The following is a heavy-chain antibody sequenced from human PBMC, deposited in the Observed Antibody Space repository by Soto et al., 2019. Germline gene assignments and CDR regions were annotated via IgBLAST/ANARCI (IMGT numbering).Heavy chain of an antibody. CDR2: ISAYNGNT. Sequence: ASVKVSCKASGYTFTSYGISWVRQAPGQGLEWMGWISAYNGNTNYAQKLQGRVTMTTDTSTSTAYMELRSLRSDDTAVYYCARGWSSDYYDSSGYHPRFDPWGQGNLVTVS. CDR3: ARGWSSDYYDSSGYHPRFDP. J-gene: IGHJ5*02. V-gene: IGHV1-18*01. CDR1: GYTFTSYG. D-gene: IGHD3-22*01.